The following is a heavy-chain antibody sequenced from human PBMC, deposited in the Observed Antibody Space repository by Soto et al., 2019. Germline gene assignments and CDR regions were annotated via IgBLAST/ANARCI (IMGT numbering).Heavy chain of an antibody. Sequence: ASVKVSYKASGYTFTSYYMHWVRQAPGQGLEWMGWINPNSGGTNYAQKFQGWVTMTRDTSISTAYMELSRLRSDDTAVYYCARAESSSLYYFDYWGQGTLVTVSS. CDR2: INPNSGGT. D-gene: IGHD6-13*01. CDR1: GYTFTSYY. CDR3: ARAESSSLYYFDY. V-gene: IGHV1-2*04. J-gene: IGHJ4*02.